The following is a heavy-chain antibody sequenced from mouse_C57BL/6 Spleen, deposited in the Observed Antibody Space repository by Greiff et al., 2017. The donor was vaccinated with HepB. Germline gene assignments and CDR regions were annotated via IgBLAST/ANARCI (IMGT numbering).Heavy chain of an antibody. D-gene: IGHD1-1*01. Sequence: EVQRVESGGGLVKPGGSLKLSCAASGFTFSDYGMHWVRQAPEKGLEWVAYISSGSSTIYYADTVKGRFTISRDNATNTLFLQMTSLRSEDTAMYYCSRRRPLLAYAMDYWGQGTSVTVAS. V-gene: IGHV5-17*01. CDR3: SRRRPLLAYAMDY. CDR1: GFTFSDYG. CDR2: ISSGSSTI. J-gene: IGHJ4*01.